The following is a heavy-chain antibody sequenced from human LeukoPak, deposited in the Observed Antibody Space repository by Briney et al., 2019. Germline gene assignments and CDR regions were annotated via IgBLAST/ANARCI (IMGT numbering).Heavy chain of an antibody. V-gene: IGHV4-34*01. CDR1: GGSFSGYY. D-gene: IGHD3-16*01. J-gene: IGHJ4*02. CDR3: ATERVVTTYVR. CDR2: INHSGST. Sequence: SETLSLTCAVYGGSFSGYYWSWIRQPPGKGLEWIGEINHSGSTNYNPSLKSRVTISVDTSKNQFSLKLSSVTAADTAVYYCATERVVTTYVRWGQGTLVTVSS.